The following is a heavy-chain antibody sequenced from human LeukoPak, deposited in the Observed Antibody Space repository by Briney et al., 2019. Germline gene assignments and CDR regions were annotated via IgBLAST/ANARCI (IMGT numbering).Heavy chain of an antibody. Sequence: ASVEVSCKASGYTFTSYYMHWVRQAPGQGLEWMGIINPSGGSTSYAQKFQGRVTMTRDMSTSTVYMELSSLRSEDTAVYYCARANNIYCSSTSCYRRYFDYWGQGTLVTVSS. D-gene: IGHD2-2*02. J-gene: IGHJ4*02. CDR3: ARANNIYCSSTSCYRRYFDY. V-gene: IGHV1-46*01. CDR2: INPSGGST. CDR1: GYTFTSYY.